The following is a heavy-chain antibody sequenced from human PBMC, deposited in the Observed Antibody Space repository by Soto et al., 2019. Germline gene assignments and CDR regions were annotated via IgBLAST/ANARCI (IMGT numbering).Heavy chain of an antibody. Sequence: ASVQVSCKASGYPLTNHHMHWVRQAPGQGPEWMGIVNPSLGRANYAQKFQDRVDMTWDTSTGTFYMEMNNLRSDDTAVYYCARASYSYTSFFLDYWGQGTLVTVSS. CDR2: VNPSLGRA. D-gene: IGHD5-18*01. CDR3: ARASYSYTSFFLDY. V-gene: IGHV1-46*01. CDR1: GYPLTNHH. J-gene: IGHJ4*02.